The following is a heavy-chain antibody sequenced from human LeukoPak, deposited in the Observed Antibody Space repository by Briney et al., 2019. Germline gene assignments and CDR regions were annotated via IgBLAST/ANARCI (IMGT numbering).Heavy chain of an antibody. D-gene: IGHD4-11*01. CDR2: IYSGGST. Sequence: PSETLSLTCAVYGGSFSGYYWSWVRQAPGKGLEWVSVIYSGGSTYYADSVKGRFTISRDNSKNTLYLQMNSLRAEDTAVYYCARDTPDDYRVAFDIWGQGTMVTVSS. V-gene: IGHV3-66*01. J-gene: IGHJ3*02. CDR3: ARDTPDDYRVAFDI. CDR1: GGSFSGYY.